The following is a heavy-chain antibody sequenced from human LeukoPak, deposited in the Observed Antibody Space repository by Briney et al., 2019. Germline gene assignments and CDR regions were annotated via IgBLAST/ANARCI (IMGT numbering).Heavy chain of an antibody. CDR3: AKGSVHTAMSTDY. CDR1: RFTLDDYA. V-gene: IGHV3-43*02. D-gene: IGHD5-18*01. Sequence: QAGRCLRLSCAVSRFTLDDYAMDWVRPAPGRGVEWVSLISRDSYSTYNADSVKGRFTISRDNSKNSLHLQMNSLRTEDTALYYCAKGSVHTAMSTDYWGQGTLVTVSS. J-gene: IGHJ4*02. CDR2: ISRDSYST.